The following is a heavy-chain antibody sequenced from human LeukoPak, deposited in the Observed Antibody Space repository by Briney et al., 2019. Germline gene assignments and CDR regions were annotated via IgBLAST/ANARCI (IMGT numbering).Heavy chain of an antibody. CDR1: GYTFTGYY. CDR2: INPSGGST. Sequence: ASVKVSCKASGYTFTGYYMHWVRQAPGQGLEWMGIINPSGGSTSYAQKFQGRVTMTRDMSTTTAYMELSSLRSEDTAVYYCATGLWFGKYLDVWGKGTTVTISS. J-gene: IGHJ6*04. D-gene: IGHD3-10*01. CDR3: ATGLWFGKYLDV. V-gene: IGHV1-46*01.